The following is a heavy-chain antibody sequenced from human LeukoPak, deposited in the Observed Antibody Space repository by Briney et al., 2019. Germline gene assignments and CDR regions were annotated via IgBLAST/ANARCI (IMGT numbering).Heavy chain of an antibody. CDR2: IWYDGSNK. Sequence: GGSLRLSCAASGFTFSSYGMHWVRQAPGKGREWGAVIWYDGSNKYYADSVKGRFTISRDNSKNTLYLQMNSLRAEDTAVYYCAKDLPIAAAGLFDYWGQGTLVTVSS. D-gene: IGHD6-13*01. CDR3: AKDLPIAAAGLFDY. V-gene: IGHV3-33*06. CDR1: GFTFSSYG. J-gene: IGHJ4*02.